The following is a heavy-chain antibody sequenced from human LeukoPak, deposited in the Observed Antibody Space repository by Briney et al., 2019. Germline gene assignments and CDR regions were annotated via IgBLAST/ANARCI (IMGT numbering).Heavy chain of an antibody. CDR2: IYYSGGT. CDR1: GGSISSGGYY. J-gene: IGHJ4*02. Sequence: SETLSLTCTVSGGSISSGGYYWSRIRQHPGKGLEWIGYIYYSGGTYYNPSLKSRVTISVDTSKNQFSLKLSSVTAADTAVYYCARSGGPTSDYWGQGTLVTVSS. D-gene: IGHD3-10*01. V-gene: IGHV4-31*03. CDR3: ARSGGPTSDY.